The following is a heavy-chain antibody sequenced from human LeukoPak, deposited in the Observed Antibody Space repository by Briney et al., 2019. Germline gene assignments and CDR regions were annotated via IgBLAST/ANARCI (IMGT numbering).Heavy chain of an antibody. CDR2: IRYDGSNT. Sequence: GGSLRLSCAASGFIFSSYGMHWVRQAPGKGLEWVAFIRYDGSNTYYADSVKGRFTISRDNSKNTLYLQMNSLRGEDTAVYYCAGRSYNWNDVHYYYYMDVWGKGTTVTVSS. CDR1: GFIFSSYG. J-gene: IGHJ6*03. V-gene: IGHV3-30*02. D-gene: IGHD1-20*01. CDR3: AGRSYNWNDVHYYYYMDV.